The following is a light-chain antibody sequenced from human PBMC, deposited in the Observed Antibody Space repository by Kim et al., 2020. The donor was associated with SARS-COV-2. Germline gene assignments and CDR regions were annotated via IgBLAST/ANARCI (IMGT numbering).Light chain of an antibody. J-gene: IGLJ3*02. V-gene: IGLV3-9*01. CDR3: QVWDSSSGV. CDR2: RDN. Sequence: VALGQTASITCGGDNIGIKNVEWDQQKTGQAPVLVIYRDNNRPSGIPQRFSGSNSGNTATLTISGAQAGDEADYYCQVWDSSSGVFGGGTQLTVL. CDR1: NIGIKN.